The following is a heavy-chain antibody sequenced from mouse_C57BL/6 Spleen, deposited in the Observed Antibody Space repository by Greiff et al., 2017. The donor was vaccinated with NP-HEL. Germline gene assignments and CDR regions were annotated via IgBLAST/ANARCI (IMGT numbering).Heavy chain of an antibody. CDR3: VRFPDGYPYYYAMDY. CDR2: IRSKSNNYAT. D-gene: IGHD2-3*01. Sequence: DVMLVESGGGLVQPKGSLKLSCAASGFSFNTYAMNWVRQAPGKGLEWVARIRSKSNNYATYYADSVKDRFTISRDDSESMLYLQMNNLKTEDTAMYYCVRFPDGYPYYYAMDYWGQGTSVTVSS. V-gene: IGHV10-1*01. J-gene: IGHJ4*01. CDR1: GFSFNTYA.